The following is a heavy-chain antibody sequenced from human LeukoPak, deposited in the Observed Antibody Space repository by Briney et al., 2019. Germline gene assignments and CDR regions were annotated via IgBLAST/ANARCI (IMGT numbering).Heavy chain of an antibody. V-gene: IGHV4-39*01. D-gene: IGHD3-10*01. J-gene: IGHJ3*02. Sequence: PSETLSLTCAVSDDSIRSSAYYWGWIRQPPGKGQEWIGSLYYSGSTYYNPSLKSRVTISIDTSKNQFSLKLSSVTAADTAVYYCASEPYGSGSFLGAFDIWGQGTMVTVSS. CDR1: DDSIRSSAYY. CDR3: ASEPYGSGSFLGAFDI. CDR2: LYYSGST.